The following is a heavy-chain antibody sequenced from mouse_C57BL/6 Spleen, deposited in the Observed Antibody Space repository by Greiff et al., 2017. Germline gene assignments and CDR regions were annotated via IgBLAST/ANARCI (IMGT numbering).Heavy chain of an antibody. CDR3: ASDGSSITHYAMDY. CDR1: GYAFSSSW. J-gene: IGHJ4*01. V-gene: IGHV1-82*01. CDR2: IYPGDGDT. Sequence: VQLVESGPELVKPGASVKISCKASGYAFSSSWMNWVKQRPGTGLEWIGLIYPGDGDTNYNGKFKGKATLTADKSSSTAYMQLSSLTSEDSAVYFCASDGSSITHYAMDYWGQGTSVTVSS. D-gene: IGHD1-1*01.